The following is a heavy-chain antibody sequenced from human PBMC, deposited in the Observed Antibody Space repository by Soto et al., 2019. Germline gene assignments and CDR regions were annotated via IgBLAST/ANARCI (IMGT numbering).Heavy chain of an antibody. Sequence: ASVKVSCKASGYSFTDYHIHWVRQAPGQGLEWLGRINPKSGGTSTAQKFQGWVTMTTDTSISTASMELTRLTSDDTAVYYCARGDSTDCSNGVCSFFYNHDMDVWGQGTTVTVSS. J-gene: IGHJ6*02. CDR3: ARGDSTDCSNGVCSFFYNHDMDV. D-gene: IGHD2-8*01. CDR2: INPKSGGT. V-gene: IGHV1-2*04. CDR1: GYSFTDYH.